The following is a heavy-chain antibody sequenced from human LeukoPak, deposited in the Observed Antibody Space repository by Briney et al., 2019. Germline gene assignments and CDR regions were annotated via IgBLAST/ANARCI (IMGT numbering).Heavy chain of an antibody. V-gene: IGHV3-53*01. D-gene: IGHD1-14*01. CDR1: GFIGSGDF. CDR2: SYSDGST. J-gene: IGHJ4*02. CDR3: ARERGRGREPPWFDY. Sequence: PGGSLRLSCAASGFIGSGDFMSWVRQAPGKGLEWVSVSYSDGSTYYSVSVKGRFTISRDNSKNPLDLQMTGLRAEDTAVYYCARERGRGREPPWFDYWGQGTLVTVSS.